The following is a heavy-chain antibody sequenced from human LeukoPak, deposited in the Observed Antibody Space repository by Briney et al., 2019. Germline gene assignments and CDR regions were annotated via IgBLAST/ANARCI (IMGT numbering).Heavy chain of an antibody. J-gene: IGHJ4*02. CDR1: GFTFSSYG. CDR3: AKGARGYTYGLVDF. CDR2: ISSSSSYI. V-gene: IGHV3-21*04. D-gene: IGHD5-18*01. Sequence: GGSLRLSCAASGFTFSSYGMNWVRQAPGKGLEGVSSISSSSSYIFYADSVKGRFTISRDNAKNSLYLQMHSLRAEDTAVYYCAKGARGYTYGLVDFSGQGTLVTVSS.